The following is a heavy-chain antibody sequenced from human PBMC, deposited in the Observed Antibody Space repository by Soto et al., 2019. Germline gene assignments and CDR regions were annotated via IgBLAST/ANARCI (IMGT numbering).Heavy chain of an antibody. J-gene: IGHJ3*02. Sequence: EVQLVESGGGLVKPGGSLRLSCAASGFTFSNAWMSWVRQAPGKGLEWVGRIKSKTDGGTTDYAAPVKGRFTISRDDSKHTLHLQINSLKTEDTAVYYCTTDRDHVLRYFDWPRDDAFDIWGQGTMVTVSS. CDR1: GFTFSNAW. CDR3: TTDRDHVLRYFDWPRDDAFDI. D-gene: IGHD3-9*01. V-gene: IGHV3-15*01. CDR2: IKSKTDGGTT.